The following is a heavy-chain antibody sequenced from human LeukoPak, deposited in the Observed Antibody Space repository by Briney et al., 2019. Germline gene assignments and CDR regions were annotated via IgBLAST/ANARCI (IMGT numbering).Heavy chain of an antibody. V-gene: IGHV3-23*01. Sequence: PGGSLRLSCAASGFTFSSYAMSWVRQAPGKGLEWVSAISGSGGSTYYADSVKGRFTISRDNSKNTLYLQMNSLRAEDTAVYYCAKRLRFLEWLKPYYYYGMDVWGQGTTVTVSS. D-gene: IGHD3-3*01. CDR2: ISGSGGST. CDR3: AKRLRFLEWLKPYYYYGMDV. J-gene: IGHJ6*02. CDR1: GFTFSSYA.